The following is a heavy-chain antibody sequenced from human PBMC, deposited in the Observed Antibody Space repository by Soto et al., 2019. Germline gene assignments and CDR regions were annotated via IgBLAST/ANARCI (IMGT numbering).Heavy chain of an antibody. V-gene: IGHV4-59*01. CDR3: ARDYDSSGYYNNWFDP. CDR1: GGSISNYF. J-gene: IGHJ5*02. Sequence: PSETLSLTCTVSGGSISNYFWSWIRQPPGKGLEWIGYIYYSGSTTYNPSLKSRVTISVDRANNQFSLKLSSVTAADSAVYYCARDYDSSGYYNNWFDPWGPGTLVTVSS. D-gene: IGHD3-22*01. CDR2: IYYSGST.